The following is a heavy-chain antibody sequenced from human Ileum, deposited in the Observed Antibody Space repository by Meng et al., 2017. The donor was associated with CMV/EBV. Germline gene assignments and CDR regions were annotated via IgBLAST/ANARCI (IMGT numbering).Heavy chain of an antibody. V-gene: IGHV4-59*01. Sequence: QVQLQESGPGLVKPSETLSLTCTVSGESMSSYCWSWIRQPPGKGLEWIGYMCYNGDTNYNPSLKSRVTISGDTSKNQFSLKLSSVTAADTAVYYCALRGSAAGTFQYWGQGTLVTVSS. CDR3: ALRGSAAGTFQY. D-gene: IGHD6-13*01. CDR1: GESMSSYC. J-gene: IGHJ1*01. CDR2: MCYNGDT.